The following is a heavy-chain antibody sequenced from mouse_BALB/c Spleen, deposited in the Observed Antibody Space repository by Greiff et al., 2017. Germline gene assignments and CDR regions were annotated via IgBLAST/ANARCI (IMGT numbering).Heavy chain of an antibody. Sequence: EVMLVESGGGLVKPGGSLTLSCAASGFTFSDDYMYWVRQTPEKRLEWVSTISDGGSYTYYPDSVRGRCTIIRDNANNNLYLQMSSLKSEDTAMYYCARDSSGYLYAMDYWGQGTSVTVSS. CDR1: GFTFSDDY. CDR3: ARDSSGYLYAMDY. CDR2: ISDGGSYT. D-gene: IGHD3-1*01. J-gene: IGHJ4*01. V-gene: IGHV5-4*02.